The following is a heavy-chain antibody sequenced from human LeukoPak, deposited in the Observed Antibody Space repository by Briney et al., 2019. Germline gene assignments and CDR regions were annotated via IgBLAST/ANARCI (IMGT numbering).Heavy chain of an antibody. CDR1: GGSISSGGYY. V-gene: IGHV4-31*03. D-gene: IGHD4-11*01. Sequence: SETLSLTCTVSGGSISSGGYYWSWIRQHPGKGLEWIGYIYYSGSTYYNPSLKSRVTISVDTSKNQFSLKLSSVTAADTAVYYCAMYSKRGVNWFDPWGQGTLVTVSS. J-gene: IGHJ5*02. CDR2: IYYSGST. CDR3: AMYSKRGVNWFDP.